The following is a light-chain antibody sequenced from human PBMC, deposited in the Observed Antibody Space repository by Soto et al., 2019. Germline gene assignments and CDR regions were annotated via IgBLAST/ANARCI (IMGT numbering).Light chain of an antibody. J-gene: IGLJ3*02. V-gene: IGLV2-14*01. Sequence: QSVLTQPASVSGSPGQSITISCTGTSSDVGGHNYVSWYQHHPGKAPKLVIYEVTNRPSGVSNRFSGSKSGNTASLTISGLQPEDEADYYCSSYPSSSILVLFGGGTKLTVL. CDR1: SSDVGGHNY. CDR2: EVT. CDR3: SSYPSSSILVL.